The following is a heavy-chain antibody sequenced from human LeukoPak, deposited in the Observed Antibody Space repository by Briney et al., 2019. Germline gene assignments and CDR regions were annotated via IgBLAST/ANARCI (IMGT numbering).Heavy chain of an antibody. CDR3: ARDGTKYNWNSTPEGSDAFDI. J-gene: IGHJ3*02. V-gene: IGHV3-30*01. CDR2: ISYDGSNK. D-gene: IGHD1-7*01. Sequence: GGSLRLSCAASGFTFSSYAMHWVRQAPGKGLEWVAVISYDGSNKYYADSVKGRFTISRDNSKNTLYLQMNSLRAEDTAVYYCARDGTKYNWNSTPEGSDAFDIWGQGTMVTVSS. CDR1: GFTFSSYA.